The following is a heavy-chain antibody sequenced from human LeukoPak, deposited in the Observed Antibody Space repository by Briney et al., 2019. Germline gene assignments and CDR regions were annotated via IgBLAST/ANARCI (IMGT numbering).Heavy chain of an antibody. CDR1: GFTFSIYS. D-gene: IGHD3-22*01. CDR2: ISSSSGYI. J-gene: IGHJ4*02. Sequence: GGSLRLSCAASGFTFSIYSMNWVRQAPGKGLEWVSSISSSSGYIYYADSVKGRFAISRDNAKNSLYLQMNSLRAEDTAVYYCARATSPAGTSGYYWDFDYWGQGTLVTVSS. CDR3: ARATSPAGTSGYYWDFDY. V-gene: IGHV3-21*01.